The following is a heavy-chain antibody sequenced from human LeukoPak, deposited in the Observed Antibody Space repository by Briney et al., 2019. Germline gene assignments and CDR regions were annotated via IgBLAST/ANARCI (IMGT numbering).Heavy chain of an antibody. D-gene: IGHD2-2*01. J-gene: IGHJ1*01. CDR3: AKDYPVVPAAPPVPNAEYFQH. CDR1: GFTFSSYG. V-gene: IGHV3-30*02. Sequence: PGGSLRLSCAASGFTFSSYGMHWVRQAPGEGLEWVAFIRYDGSNKYYADSVKGRFTISRDNSKNTLYLQMNSLRAEDTAVYYCAKDYPVVPAAPPVPNAEYFQHWGQGTLVTVSS. CDR2: IRYDGSNK.